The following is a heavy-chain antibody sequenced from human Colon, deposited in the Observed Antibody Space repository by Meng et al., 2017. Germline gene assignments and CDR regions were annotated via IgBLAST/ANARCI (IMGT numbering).Heavy chain of an antibody. J-gene: IGHJ3*01. CDR3: ARRTFVNVDDTTGMGFDAFDL. Sequence: QVHPQESGPGLVKPSETLSLTCTVSGGPISPSFWSWIRQPPGKGLEWIGYTSHSGITKYTSSLKSRVTISVDTSKNQFSLKVNSVTAADTALYFCARRTFVNVDDTTGMGFDAFDLWGQGTMVTVSS. CDR2: TSHSGIT. V-gene: IGHV4-59*01. CDR1: GGPISPSF. D-gene: IGHD1-1*01.